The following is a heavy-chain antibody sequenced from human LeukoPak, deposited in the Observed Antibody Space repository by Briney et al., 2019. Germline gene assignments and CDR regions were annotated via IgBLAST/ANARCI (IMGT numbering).Heavy chain of an antibody. J-gene: IGHJ5*02. CDR2: IDHSGST. Sequence: PSETLSLTCAVYGGSFSGYYWSWIRQPPGKGLEWIGEIDHSGSTNYNPSLKSRVTISVDTSKNQFSPKLSSVTAAGTAVYYCARGLTVTTLDWFDPWGQGTLVTVSS. CDR3: ARGLTVTTLDWFDP. CDR1: GGSFSGYY. V-gene: IGHV4-34*01. D-gene: IGHD4-17*01.